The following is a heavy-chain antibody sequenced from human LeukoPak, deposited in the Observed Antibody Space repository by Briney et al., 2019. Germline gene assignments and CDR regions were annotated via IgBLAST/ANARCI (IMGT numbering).Heavy chain of an antibody. CDR1: GGSISTYY. J-gene: IGHJ4*02. Sequence: MPSENLLLSCNVSGGSISTYYWSWIRQPPGKGLEWIGYISDGGVTSYNPSLKGRVTISVDSPKNRFSLRLTSLTAVDTALYYCARHGGTLDYFDYWGPGSLVTVSS. V-gene: IGHV4-59*08. CDR3: ARHGGTLDYFDY. CDR2: ISDGGVT. D-gene: IGHD1-26*01.